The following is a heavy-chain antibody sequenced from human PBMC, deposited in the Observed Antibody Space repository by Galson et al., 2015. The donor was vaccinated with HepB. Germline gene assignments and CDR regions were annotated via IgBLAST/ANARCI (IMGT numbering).Heavy chain of an antibody. CDR1: GYTFTSYG. CDR3: ARNVPPFAGSRENWFDS. D-gene: IGHD2-21*01. CDR2: ISAHNRDT. Sequence: SVKVSCKASGYTFTSYGLSWVRQAPGQGLEWMGWISAHNRDTKYAQNFQGRVTMATDPSTSTFYMDLRSLRSDDTAVYYCARNVPPFAGSRENWFDSWGQGTLVTVSS. J-gene: IGHJ5*01. V-gene: IGHV1-18*04.